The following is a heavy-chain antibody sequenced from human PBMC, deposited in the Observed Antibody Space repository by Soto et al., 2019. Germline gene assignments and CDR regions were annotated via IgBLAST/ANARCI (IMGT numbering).Heavy chain of an antibody. CDR2: IIPIFGTA. D-gene: IGHD4-17*01. V-gene: IGHV1-69*13. Sequence: SVKVSCKSSGGTFSIYAISWVRQAPGQGLEWMGGIIPIFGTANYAQKFQGRVTITADESTTTVYMDVSSLRSDDTAVYYCARGDATKIVVTTYYGMDVWGQGTTVTVSS. J-gene: IGHJ6*02. CDR3: ARGDATKIVVTTYYGMDV. CDR1: GGTFSIYA.